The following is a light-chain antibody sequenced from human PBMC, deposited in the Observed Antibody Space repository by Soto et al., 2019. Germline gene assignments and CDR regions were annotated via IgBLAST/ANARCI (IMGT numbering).Light chain of an antibody. Sequence: EVVLTQSPGTLTFSRGERATLSCSASERIYSAYLAWYQQRPGQAPRLLISGASTRATGIAARFSGSGSGREFTLTISSLQSEDSALYYCQQYSNWPTFGQGTRLEI. CDR3: QQYSNWPT. CDR2: GAS. CDR1: ERIYSAY. V-gene: IGKV3-15*01. J-gene: IGKJ5*01.